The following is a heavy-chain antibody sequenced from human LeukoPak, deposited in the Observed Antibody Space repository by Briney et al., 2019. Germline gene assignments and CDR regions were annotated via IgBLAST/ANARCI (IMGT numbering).Heavy chain of an antibody. CDR1: GYTFTNYY. CDR2: IDPNSGDT. CDR3: ARDKSGNSGWYSYFDY. J-gene: IGHJ4*02. Sequence: ASVKVSCKASGYTFTNYYIHWVRQAPGQGLEWKGWIDPNSGDTNYAQRFQGRVTMTRDTSIGTAYMELSGLRSHDTALYYCARDKSGNSGWYSYFDYWGQGTLVTVSS. D-gene: IGHD6-19*01. V-gene: IGHV1-2*02.